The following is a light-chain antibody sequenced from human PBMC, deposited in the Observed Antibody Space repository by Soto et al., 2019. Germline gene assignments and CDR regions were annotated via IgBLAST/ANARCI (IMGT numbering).Light chain of an antibody. CDR2: TDN. CDR3: ASWDVSLNGFV. J-gene: IGLJ1*01. Sequence: QSVLTQPPSVSGTPGQRVTISCSGSSSNIGTNTVNWYQHLPGTAPKLLIYTDNYRPSGVPDRFAGSKSGTSASLAIRGLQSEDEADYYCASWDVSLNGFVFGTGTKVTVL. CDR1: SSNIGTNT. V-gene: IGLV1-44*01.